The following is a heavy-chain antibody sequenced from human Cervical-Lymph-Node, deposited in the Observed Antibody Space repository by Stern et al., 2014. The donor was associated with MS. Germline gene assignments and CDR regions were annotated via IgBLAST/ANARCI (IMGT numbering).Heavy chain of an antibody. D-gene: IGHD6-13*01. J-gene: IGHJ4*02. CDR2: INHNGET. Sequence: QVQLQQWGAGLLKPSETLSLTCGVSGGSFSDYYWSWIRPAPGQGLEWIGEINHNGETNYNPSLKSRVSLSVDTSKNQFSLKLSSVTAADTSVYYCARGPQHSSWYFPFDYWGQGTLVTVSS. V-gene: IGHV4-34*01. CDR3: ARGPQHSSWYFPFDY. CDR1: GGSFSDYY.